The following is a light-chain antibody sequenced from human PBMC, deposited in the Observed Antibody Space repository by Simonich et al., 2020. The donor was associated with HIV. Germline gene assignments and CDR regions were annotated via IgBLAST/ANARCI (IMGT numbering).Light chain of an antibody. CDR2: GAS. J-gene: IGKJ5*01. V-gene: IGKV3-15*01. Sequence: EIVMTQSPATLSVSPGERATLSCRASQSVSSNLAWYQQEPGQAPRLLIYGASTRATGISARFSGSGSGTDFTLTISRLEPEDFAVYYCQQFGNSPPSITFGQGTRLEIK. CDR1: QSVSSN. CDR3: QQFGNSPPSIT.